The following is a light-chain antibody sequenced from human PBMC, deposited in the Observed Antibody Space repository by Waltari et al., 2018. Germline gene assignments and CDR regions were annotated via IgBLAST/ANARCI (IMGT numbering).Light chain of an antibody. Sequence: QSALTQTASVSGSPGQSITISCTGTSSDIGSFNLVSWYKKHPGKAHKLMIYEVSQRPSAFSNRFSCSNSANTSSLTISGLQAEYEADYYCCSYAGTIPFVFGTGTKVTVL. CDR1: SSDIGSFNL. CDR3: CSYAGTIPFV. V-gene: IGLV2-23*02. J-gene: IGLJ1*01. CDR2: EVS.